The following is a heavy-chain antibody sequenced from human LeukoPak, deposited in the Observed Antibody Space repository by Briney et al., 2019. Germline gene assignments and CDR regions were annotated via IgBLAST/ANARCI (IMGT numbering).Heavy chain of an antibody. CDR1: GFTFDDYA. J-gene: IGHJ4*02. Sequence: GGSLRLSCAASGFTFDDYAMHWVRQAPGKGLEWVSGISWSGGSRCYPDSVEGRFTISRDSSKNTLYLQMNGLRAGDTAVYCCAIGAMVRGVIRCYFDYWGEGTLVTVSS. D-gene: IGHD3-10*01. CDR3: AIGAMVRGVIRCYFDY. V-gene: IGHV3-9*01. CDR2: ISWSGGSR.